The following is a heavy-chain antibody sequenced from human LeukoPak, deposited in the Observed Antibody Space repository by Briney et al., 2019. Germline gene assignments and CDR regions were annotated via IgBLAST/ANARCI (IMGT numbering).Heavy chain of an antibody. J-gene: IGHJ5*02. CDR2: IYTSGST. CDR1: GGSISSYY. D-gene: IGHD3-10*01. CDR3: ARGEYYYYGSGSYHTVFDP. Sequence: SETLSLTCTVSGGSISSYYWSWIRQPAGKGLEWIGRIYTSGSTNYNPSLKSRVTMSVDTSKNQFSLKLSSVTAADTAVYYCARGEYYYYGSGSYHTVFDPWGQGTLVTVSS. V-gene: IGHV4-4*07.